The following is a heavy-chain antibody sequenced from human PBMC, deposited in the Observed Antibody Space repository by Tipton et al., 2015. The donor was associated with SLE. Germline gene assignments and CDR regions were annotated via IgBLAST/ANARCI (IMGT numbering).Heavy chain of an antibody. V-gene: IGHV4-39*01. D-gene: IGHD5-18*01. CDR2: IYYSGST. CDR1: GGSISSSSYC. Sequence: LSLTCTVSGGSISSSSYCWGWIRQPPGKGLEWIGYIYYSGSTNYNPSLKSRVTISVDTSKNQFSLKLSSVTAADTAVYYCARLRGYSYGSYYFDYWGQGTLVTVSS. CDR3: ARLRGYSYGSYYFDY. J-gene: IGHJ4*02.